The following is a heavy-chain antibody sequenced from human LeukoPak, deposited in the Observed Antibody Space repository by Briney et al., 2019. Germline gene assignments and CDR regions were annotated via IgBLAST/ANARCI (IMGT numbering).Heavy chain of an antibody. J-gene: IGHJ4*02. CDR3: ARDQRFFRYSENYRTSLDY. Sequence: GGSLRLSCAGSGFTFSSYWMSWVRQAPGKGLEWVANIKQDGTEKNYVDPVKGRFTISRDNVKNSVYLQMNTLGADDTAVYYCARDQRFFRYSENYRTSLDYWGQGTLVTVSS. CDR1: GFTFSSYW. CDR2: IKQDGTEK. D-gene: IGHD4-11*01. V-gene: IGHV3-7*01.